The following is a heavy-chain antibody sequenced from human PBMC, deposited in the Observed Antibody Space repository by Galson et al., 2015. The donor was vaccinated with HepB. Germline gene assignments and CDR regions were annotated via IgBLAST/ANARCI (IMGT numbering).Heavy chain of an antibody. D-gene: IGHD4-17*01. Sequence: SLRLSCAASGFTFSSYGMHWVRQAPGKGLEWVAVIWYDGSNKYYADSVKGRFTISRDNSKNTLYLQMNSLRAEDTAVYYCARDRVTTGGCFDYWGQGTLVTVSS. CDR3: ARDRVTTGGCFDY. V-gene: IGHV3-33*01. J-gene: IGHJ4*02. CDR1: GFTFSSYG. CDR2: IWYDGSNK.